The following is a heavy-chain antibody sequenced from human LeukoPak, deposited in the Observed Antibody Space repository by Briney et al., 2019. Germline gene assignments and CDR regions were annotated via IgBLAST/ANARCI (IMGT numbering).Heavy chain of an antibody. J-gene: IGHJ4*02. CDR3: ARGVDTAMVKWDYFDY. CDR1: GGSISSYY. CDR2: IYYSGST. V-gene: IGHV4-39*07. Sequence: SETLSLTCRVSGGSISSYYWGWIRQPPGKGLEWIGSIYYSGSTYYNPSLKSRVTISVDTSKNQFSLKLSSVTAADTAVYYCARGVDTAMVKWDYFDYWGQGTLVTVSS. D-gene: IGHD5-18*01.